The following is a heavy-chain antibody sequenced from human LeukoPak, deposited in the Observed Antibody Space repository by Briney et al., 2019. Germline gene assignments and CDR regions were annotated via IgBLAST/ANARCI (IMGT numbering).Heavy chain of an antibody. D-gene: IGHD1-1*01. Sequence: GGSLRLSCAASGFTVSSNYMSWVRQAPGKGLEWVSIIYRGGSTFYEDSVKGRFTISRDNSKNTLFLQMYSLRAEDTAIYYCVKDTSPTGFRLDPWGQGTLVTVSS. CDR1: GFTVSSNY. V-gene: IGHV3-53*05. J-gene: IGHJ5*02. CDR3: VKDTSPTGFRLDP. CDR2: IYRGGST.